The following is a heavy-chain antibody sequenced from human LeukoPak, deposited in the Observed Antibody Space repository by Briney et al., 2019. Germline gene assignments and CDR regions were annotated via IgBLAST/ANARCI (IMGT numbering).Heavy chain of an antibody. CDR1: GFTFSSLW. CDR3: ARATGSGRYGRLDY. Sequence: HPGGSLRLSCAASGFTFSSLWMHWVRQAPGKGLVWVSRINSDGKITIYADSVKGRFTISRDNAKNTLYPQMNSLRAEDTAVYYCARATGSGRYGRLDYWGQGTLVTVSS. J-gene: IGHJ4*02. CDR2: INSDGKIT. V-gene: IGHV3-74*01. D-gene: IGHD1-26*01.